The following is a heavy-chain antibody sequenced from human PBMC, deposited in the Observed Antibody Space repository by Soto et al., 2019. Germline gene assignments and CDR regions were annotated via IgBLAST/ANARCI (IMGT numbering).Heavy chain of an antibody. J-gene: IGHJ4*02. CDR1: GFTFSSYA. V-gene: IGHV3-30-3*01. CDR2: ISYDGSNK. D-gene: IGHD5-18*01. Sequence: GGSLRLSCAASGFTFSSYAMHWVRQAPGKGLEWVAVISYDGSNKYYADSVKGRFTISRDNSKNTLYLQMNSLRAEDTAVYYCARDGADTAMVTSRPTLLFDYWGQGTLVTVSS. CDR3: ARDGADTAMVTSRPTLLFDY.